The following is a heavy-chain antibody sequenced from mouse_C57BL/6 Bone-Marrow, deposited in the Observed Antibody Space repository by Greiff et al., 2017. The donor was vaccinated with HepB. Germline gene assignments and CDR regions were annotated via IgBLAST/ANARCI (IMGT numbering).Heavy chain of an antibody. J-gene: IGHJ1*03. V-gene: IGHV1-69*01. CDR2: IDPSDSYT. Sequence: QVQLQQSGAELVMPGASVKLSCKASGYTFTSYWMHWVKQRPGQGLEWIGEIDPSDSYTNYNQKFKGKSTLTVDKSSSTAYMQLSSLTSEDSAVYDCARDIYYGSSYGWYFDVWGTGTTVTVSS. CDR1: GYTFTSYW. D-gene: IGHD1-1*01. CDR3: ARDIYYGSSYGWYFDV.